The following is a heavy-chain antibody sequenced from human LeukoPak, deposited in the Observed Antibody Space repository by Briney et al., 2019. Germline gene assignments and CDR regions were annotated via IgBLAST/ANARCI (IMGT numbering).Heavy chain of an antibody. D-gene: IGHD6-19*01. V-gene: IGHV3-48*03. CDR1: GFTFSSYE. CDR2: ISSSGSTI. J-gene: IGHJ4*02. Sequence: HAGGSLRLSCAASGFTFSSYEMNWVRQAPGKGLEWVSYISSSGSTIYYADSVKGRFTISRDNAKNSLYLQMNSLRAEDTAVYYCARDRGEAVALGPYYFDYWGQGTLVTVSS. CDR3: ARDRGEAVALGPYYFDY.